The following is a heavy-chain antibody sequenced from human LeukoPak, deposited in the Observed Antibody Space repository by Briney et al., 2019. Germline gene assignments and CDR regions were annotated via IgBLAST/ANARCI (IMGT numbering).Heavy chain of an antibody. J-gene: IGHJ4*02. CDR3: AKDSGSYYSLDS. D-gene: IGHD1-26*01. CDR2: IRYDGSNK. V-gene: IGHV3-30*02. Sequence: GGSLRLSCAASGFTLSTYAMHWVRQAPGKGLEWVAFIRYDGSNKYYADSVKGRFTISRDNSKNTLYLQMNSLRSEDTTVYYCAKDSGSYYSLDSWGQGTLVTVSS. CDR1: GFTLSTYA.